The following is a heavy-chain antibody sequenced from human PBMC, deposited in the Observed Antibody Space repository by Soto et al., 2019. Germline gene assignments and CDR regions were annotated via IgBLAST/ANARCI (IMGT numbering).Heavy chain of an antibody. D-gene: IGHD6-19*01. CDR3: ARGRIIVAGGFDP. CDR1: GYTFTYYS. J-gene: IGHJ5*02. Sequence: ASVKVSCKASGYTFTYYSIHWVRQAPGQRLEWMGWINAGNGNTKYSQKFQGRLTMTRNTSISTVYMELSSLSFEDTAVYYCARGRIIVAGGFDPWGQGTLVTVSS. CDR2: INAGNGNT. V-gene: IGHV1-3*01.